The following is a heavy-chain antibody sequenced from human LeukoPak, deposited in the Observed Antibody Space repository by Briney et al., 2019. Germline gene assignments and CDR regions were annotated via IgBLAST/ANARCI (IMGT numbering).Heavy chain of an antibody. CDR1: GYSFTSYW. CDR3: ARYQSSCFDY. J-gene: IGHJ4*02. V-gene: IGHV5-51*01. CDR2: IYPGDSDT. D-gene: IGHD2-2*01. Sequence: GESLRISCKGSGYSFTSYWIGWVRQMPGKGLEWVGIIYPGDSDTRCSPSFQGQVTISADKSISTAYLQWSSLKASDTAMYYCARYQSSCFDYWGQGTLVTVSS.